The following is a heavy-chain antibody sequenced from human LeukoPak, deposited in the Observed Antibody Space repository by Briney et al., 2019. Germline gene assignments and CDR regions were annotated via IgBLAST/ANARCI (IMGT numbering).Heavy chain of an antibody. CDR2: ISYDGSNK. V-gene: IGHV3-30*18. CDR3: AKETASSYDSSGYYQSYYFDY. CDR1: GFTFSSYG. D-gene: IGHD3-22*01. Sequence: GGSLRLSCAASGFTFSSYGMHWVRQAPGKGLEWVAVISYDGSNKYYADSVKGRFTISRDNSKNTLYLQMNSLRAEDTAVYYCAKETASSYDSSGYYQSYYFDYWGQGTLVTVSS. J-gene: IGHJ4*02.